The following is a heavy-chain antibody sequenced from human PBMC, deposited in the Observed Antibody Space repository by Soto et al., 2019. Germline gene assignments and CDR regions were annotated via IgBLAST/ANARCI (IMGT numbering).Heavy chain of an antibody. D-gene: IGHD2-2*01. Sequence: SETLSLTCTVSGGSISSYYWSWIRQPPGKGLEWIGYIYYSGSTNYNASLKSRVTISVDTSKNQFSLKLSSVTAADTAVYYCASRLAVPAAIGLVSNWFDPWGQGTLVTVSS. J-gene: IGHJ5*02. CDR3: ASRLAVPAAIGLVSNWFDP. CDR1: GGSISSYY. CDR2: IYYSGST. V-gene: IGHV4-59*08.